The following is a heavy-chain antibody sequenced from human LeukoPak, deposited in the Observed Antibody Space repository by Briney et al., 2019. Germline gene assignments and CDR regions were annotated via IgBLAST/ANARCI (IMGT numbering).Heavy chain of an antibody. CDR2: ISSSGSTI. CDR3: ARDRYDYVWGSYRSDDAFDI. V-gene: IGHV3-11*01. D-gene: IGHD3-16*02. J-gene: IGHJ3*02. CDR1: GFTFSDYY. Sequence: GGSLRLSCAASGFTFSDYYMSWIRQAPGKGLEWVSYISSSGSTIYYADSVKGRFTISRDNAKNSLYLQMNSLRAEDTAVYYCARDRYDYVWGSYRSDDAFDIWGQGTMVTVSS.